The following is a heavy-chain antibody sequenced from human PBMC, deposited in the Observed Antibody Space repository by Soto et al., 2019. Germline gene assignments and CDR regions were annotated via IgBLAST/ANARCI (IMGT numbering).Heavy chain of an antibody. CDR2: IYPGDSDT. D-gene: IGHD6-19*01. Sequence: PVESLKISCTPSGYSFTTYWLPWVRQMPGKGLEWMGIIYPGDSDTRYSPSFQGQVTISADKSISTTYLQWSSLKASDTAIYYCARRIAVAGIMGDFDIWGQGLMVTASS. V-gene: IGHV5-51*01. J-gene: IGHJ3*02. CDR1: GYSFTTYW. CDR3: ARRIAVAGIMGDFDI.